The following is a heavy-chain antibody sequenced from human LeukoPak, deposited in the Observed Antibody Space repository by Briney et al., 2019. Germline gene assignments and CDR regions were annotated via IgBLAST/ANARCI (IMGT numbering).Heavy chain of an antibody. J-gene: IGHJ6*01. V-gene: IGHV3-23*01. CDR3: AKMKGHPLPKYYMDV. CDR1: GFTFSGFA. Sequence: GGSLRLSCAASGFTFSGFALSWGRRTPGKGLELGSGISGSGDNTLYADSVKGRFTISRDNSKNTLYLEMNSLRAEDTAIYYCAKMKGHPLPKYYMDVWGQGTTVTVSS. D-gene: IGHD1-26*01. CDR2: ISGSGDNT.